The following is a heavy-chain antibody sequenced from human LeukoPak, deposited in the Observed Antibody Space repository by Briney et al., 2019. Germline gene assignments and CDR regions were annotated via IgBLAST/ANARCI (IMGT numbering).Heavy chain of an antibody. V-gene: IGHV3-7*01. CDR1: GFTFSSYW. J-gene: IGHJ4*02. CDR3: ARASGSGWYVFDY. D-gene: IGHD6-19*01. CDR2: IKQDGSEK. Sequence: GGSLRLSCAASGFTFSSYWMSWVRQAPGKGLEWVANIKQDGSEKYYVDSVKGRFTISRDNAKNSLYLQMNSLRAEDTAVYYCARASGSGWYVFDYWGQGTLVTVSP.